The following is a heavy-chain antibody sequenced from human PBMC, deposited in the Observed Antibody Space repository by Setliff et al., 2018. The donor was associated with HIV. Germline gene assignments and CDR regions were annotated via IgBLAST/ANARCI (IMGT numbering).Heavy chain of an antibody. Sequence: GASVKVSCKASGGTFSSYANSWVRQAPGQGLEWMGGIIPILGTAHYAQNFQGRLTITADKSTSTTYMELSSLRSEDTAIYYCARDRVPYSSSPSALDPWGQGTQVTVSS. J-gene: IGHJ5*02. CDR2: IIPILGTA. V-gene: IGHV1-69*10. D-gene: IGHD2-2*01. CDR1: GGTFSSYA. CDR3: ARDRVPYSSSPSALDP.